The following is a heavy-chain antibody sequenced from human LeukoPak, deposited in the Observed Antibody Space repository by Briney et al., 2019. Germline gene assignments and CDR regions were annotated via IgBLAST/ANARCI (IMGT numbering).Heavy chain of an antibody. CDR3: ARDRGSSWYGEGMDV. CDR1: GGSISSSSYY. V-gene: IGHV4-39*07. Sequence: PSETLSLTCTVSGGSISSSSYYWGWIRQPPGKGLEWIGSIYYSGSTYYNPSLKSRVTISVDTSKNQFSLKLSSVTAADTAVYYCARDRGSSWYGEGMDVWGKGTTVTVSS. J-gene: IGHJ6*03. CDR2: IYYSGST. D-gene: IGHD6-13*01.